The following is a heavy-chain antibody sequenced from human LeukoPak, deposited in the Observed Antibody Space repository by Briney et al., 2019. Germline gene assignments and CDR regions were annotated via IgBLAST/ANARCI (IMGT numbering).Heavy chain of an antibody. J-gene: IGHJ6*03. CDR3: ARHRGSVFKGYMDV. CDR1: GFTLGNHG. Sequence: GGSLRLSCAASGFTLGNHGMHWVRQAPGKGLEWVAIIYSDGVNKYCADSMKGRFTISRDTSKNMLFLEMESLRTEDTAVYYCARHRGSVFKGYMDVWGKGTTVTVSS. CDR2: IYSDGVNK. V-gene: IGHV3-33*01. D-gene: IGHD2-8*01.